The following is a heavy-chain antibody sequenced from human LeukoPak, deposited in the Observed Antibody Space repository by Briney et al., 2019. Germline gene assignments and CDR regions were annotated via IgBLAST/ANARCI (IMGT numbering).Heavy chain of an antibody. Sequence: SETLSLTCAVYGGPFSGYYWSWIRQPPGKGLEWIGEINHSGSTNYNPSLKSRVTISVDTSKNQFSLKLSSVTAADTAVYYCARVSLYPDYGDSYYYYGMDVWGQGTTVTVSS. CDR1: GGPFSGYY. CDR2: INHSGST. V-gene: IGHV4-34*01. D-gene: IGHD4-17*01. J-gene: IGHJ6*02. CDR3: ARVSLYPDYGDSYYYYGMDV.